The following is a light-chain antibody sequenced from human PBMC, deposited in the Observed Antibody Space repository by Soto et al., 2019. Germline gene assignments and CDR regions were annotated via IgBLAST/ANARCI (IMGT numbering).Light chain of an antibody. CDR3: QQYSTLWT. CDR2: ETS. Sequence: DIQMSQSPSTLSASVGDRVTITCRASRSLTRWLAWYQQKPGRAPQLLIYETSILQSAVPSRVSGGGSGTDFTLTISGVQHDDIATYYCQQYSTLWTFGQGTRVEVK. J-gene: IGKJ1*01. V-gene: IGKV1-5*03. CDR1: RSLTRW.